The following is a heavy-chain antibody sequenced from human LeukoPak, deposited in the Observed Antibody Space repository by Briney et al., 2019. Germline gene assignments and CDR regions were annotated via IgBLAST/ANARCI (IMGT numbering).Heavy chain of an antibody. V-gene: IGHV3-33*08. D-gene: IGHD6-19*01. CDR2: IWYDGSNK. CDR3: ARDPGIAVAGNVDY. CDR1: GFTFSSYG. Sequence: PGRSLRLSCAASGFTFSSYGMHWVRQAPGKGLEWVAVIWYDGSNKYYADSVKGRFTISRDNSKNTLYLQMNSLRAEDTAVYYCARDPGIAVAGNVDYWGQGTLVTVSS. J-gene: IGHJ4*02.